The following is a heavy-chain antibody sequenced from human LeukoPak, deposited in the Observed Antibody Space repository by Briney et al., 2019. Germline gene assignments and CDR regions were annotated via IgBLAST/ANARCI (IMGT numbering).Heavy chain of an antibody. CDR1: GFNFSLYS. J-gene: IGHJ5*02. D-gene: IGHD2-15*01. CDR2: ISSGSDTL. CDR3: VRGGESTWS. V-gene: IGHV3-48*01. Sequence: GGSLRLSCAASGFNFSLYSMNWVRQAPGKGLEWISYISSGSDTLYYAEAVKGRFTVSRDNAKNSLYLQMNSLRAEDTAVYYCVRGGESTWSWGQGTLVTVSS.